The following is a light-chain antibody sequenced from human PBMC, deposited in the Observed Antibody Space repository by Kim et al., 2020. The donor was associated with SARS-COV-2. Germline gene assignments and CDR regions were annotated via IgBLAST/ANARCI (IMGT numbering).Light chain of an antibody. Sequence: SVAPGQTAIITWSGGKLGDKYAFWYQQKPGPSPMVVIYQDAKRPSGIPERFSGSSSGNTATLTISGTQPMDEADYYCQTWDSSTAIFGGGTQLTVL. V-gene: IGLV3-1*01. CDR1: KLGDKY. CDR3: QTWDSSTAI. J-gene: IGLJ2*01. CDR2: QDA.